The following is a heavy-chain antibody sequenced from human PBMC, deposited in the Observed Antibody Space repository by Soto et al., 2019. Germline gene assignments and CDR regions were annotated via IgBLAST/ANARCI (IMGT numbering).Heavy chain of an antibody. CDR1: GFTFSSYG. CDR3: ARDSGGGFLEWFYFDY. J-gene: IGHJ4*02. Sequence: QVQLVESGGGVVQPGRSLRLSCAASGFTFSSYGMHWVRQAPGKGLEWVAVIWYDGSNKYYADSVKGRFTISRDNSKNTLYLQMNSLRAEDTAVYYCARDSGGGFLEWFYFDYWGQGTLVTVSS. V-gene: IGHV3-33*01. D-gene: IGHD3-3*01. CDR2: IWYDGSNK.